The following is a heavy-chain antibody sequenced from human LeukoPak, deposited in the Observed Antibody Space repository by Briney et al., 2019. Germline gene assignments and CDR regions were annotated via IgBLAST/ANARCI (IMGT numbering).Heavy chain of an antibody. V-gene: IGHV3-53*01. CDR1: GFTVSNNY. J-gene: IGHJ3*02. Sequence: GSLRLSCTASGFTVSNNYVNWVRQAPGKGLEWVSVIYSGGSTYYADSVKGRFTISRDNPKNTLYLQMNSLRVEDTAVYYCARDALTDYSRAFDIWGQGTMVTVSS. CDR2: IYSGGST. CDR3: ARDALTDYSRAFDI. D-gene: IGHD3-16*01.